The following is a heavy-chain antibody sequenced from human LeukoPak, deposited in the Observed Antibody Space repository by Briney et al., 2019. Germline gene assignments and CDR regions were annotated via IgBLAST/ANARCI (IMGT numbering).Heavy chain of an antibody. V-gene: IGHV1-18*01. CDR1: GYTFTIYG. CDR2: ISPYNGNT. J-gene: IGHJ4*02. Sequence: ASVKVSCKAPGYTFTIYGISWVRQAPGQGLEWMGWISPYNGNTDYAQKFQGRVTMTTDTSTSTAYMELRSLRSDDTAVYYCARVVGLNEWEPQYWGQGTLVTVSS. D-gene: IGHD1-26*01. CDR3: ARVVGLNEWEPQY.